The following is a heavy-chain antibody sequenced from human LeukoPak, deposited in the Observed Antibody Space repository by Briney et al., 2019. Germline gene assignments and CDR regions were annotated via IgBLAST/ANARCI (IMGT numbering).Heavy chain of an antibody. V-gene: IGHV3-30*18. CDR2: ISYDGSNE. CDR1: GFTFSNYG. D-gene: IGHD6-19*01. CDR3: AKARQWLVYDAFDI. Sequence: PGRSLRLSCAASGFTFSNYGMHWVRQAPGKGLERVALISYDGSNEYYADSVKGRFPISRDNSKNTLYLQMNSLGDEDTAVYYCAKARQWLVYDAFDIWGQGTMVTVSS. J-gene: IGHJ3*02.